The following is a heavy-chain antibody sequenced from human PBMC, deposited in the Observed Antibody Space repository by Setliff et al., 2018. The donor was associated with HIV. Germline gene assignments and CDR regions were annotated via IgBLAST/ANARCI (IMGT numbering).Heavy chain of an antibody. CDR2: VSYDGSRT. CDR1: GFTFSTFA. Sequence: SLILSCVASGFTFSTFAMHWVRQAPGKGLEWVSVVSYDGSRTHYADSVKGRFTISRDNAENSLFLQMNSLRAEDTAIYYCALLWPFDYWGQGALVTVSS. CDR3: ALLWPFDY. D-gene: IGHD3-10*01. V-gene: IGHV3-30*07. J-gene: IGHJ4*02.